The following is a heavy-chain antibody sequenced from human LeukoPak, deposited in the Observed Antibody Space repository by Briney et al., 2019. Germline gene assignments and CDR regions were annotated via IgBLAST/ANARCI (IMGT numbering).Heavy chain of an antibody. CDR1: GRSISSGSYH. CDR3: ARDLGNYYDSSGYFAFDI. D-gene: IGHD3-22*01. CDR2: IYSSGST. V-gene: IGHV4-61*02. Sequence: SETLSLTCTVSGRSISSGSYHWSWIRQPGAKVLEWIGRIYSSGSTNYKPSLKSRVTISVDTSKSQFSLKLSSVTAADTAVYYCARDLGNYYDSSGYFAFDIWGKGTMVTVSS. J-gene: IGHJ3*02.